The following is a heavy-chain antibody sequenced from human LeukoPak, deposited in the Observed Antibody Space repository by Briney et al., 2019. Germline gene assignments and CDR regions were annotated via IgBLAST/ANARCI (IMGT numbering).Heavy chain of an antibody. CDR1: AFTFSSYG. J-gene: IGHJ3*02. CDR3: ARSQQLPLISHAFDI. V-gene: IGHV3-30*02. Sequence: GSLRLSCAASAFTFSSYGMHWVRQAPGKGLEWAAFIRYDGSNKYYADSVKGRFTISRDNSKNTLYLQMNSLRAEDTAVYYCARSQQLPLISHAFDIWGQGTLVTVSS. D-gene: IGHD5-18*01. CDR2: IRYDGSNK.